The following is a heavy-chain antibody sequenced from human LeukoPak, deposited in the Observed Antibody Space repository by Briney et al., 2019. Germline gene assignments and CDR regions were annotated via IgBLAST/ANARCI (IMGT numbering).Heavy chain of an antibody. CDR1: GDSISSYS. V-gene: IGHV4-4*07. J-gene: IGHJ4*02. D-gene: IGHD3-10*01. Sequence: SETLSLTCTVSGDSISSYSWSWIRQPAGKGLEWIGHIHTSGSTNYNPSLKSRVAMSVDTSKNQFSLKLSSVTAADTAVYYCARGFYGSGTSHLDYWGQGTLVTVSS. CDR3: ARGFYGSGTSHLDY. CDR2: IHTSGST.